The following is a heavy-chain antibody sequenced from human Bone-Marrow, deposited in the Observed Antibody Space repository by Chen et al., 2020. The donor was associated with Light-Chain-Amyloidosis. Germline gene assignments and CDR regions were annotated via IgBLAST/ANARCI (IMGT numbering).Heavy chain of an antibody. Sequence: EVKKPGESLKISCKGSGYTFPNYWIGWVRQMPGKDLEWMGVIYPDDSDARYSPSFEGQVTISADKSITTAYLQGRSLKASDTAKYYCARRRDGYNFDYWGQGTLVTVSS. V-gene: IGHV5-51*01. D-gene: IGHD5-12*01. J-gene: IGHJ4*02. CDR2: IYPDDSDA. CDR1: GYTFPNYW. CDR3: ARRRDGYNFDY.